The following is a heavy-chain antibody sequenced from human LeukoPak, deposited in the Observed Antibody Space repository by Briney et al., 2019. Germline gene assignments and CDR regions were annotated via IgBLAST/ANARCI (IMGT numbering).Heavy chain of an antibody. D-gene: IGHD1-26*01. CDR3: ARGDTYGVDY. V-gene: IGHV1-2*02. Sequence: ASVKVSCKSSRYTFTGYYIDWVRQAPGQGLEWMGWINCHSGGTNHAQKFQGSVTMTRDPSISTAYMELTSLISDDTAVYYCARGDTYGVDYWGQGTLVTVSS. CDR1: RYTFTGYY. CDR2: INCHSGGT. J-gene: IGHJ4*02.